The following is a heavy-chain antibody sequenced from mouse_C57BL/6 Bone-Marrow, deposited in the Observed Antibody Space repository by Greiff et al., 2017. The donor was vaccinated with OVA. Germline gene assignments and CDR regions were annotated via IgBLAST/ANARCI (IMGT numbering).Heavy chain of an antibody. Sequence: QVQLKESGPGLVQPSQSLSITCTVSGFSLTSYGVHWVRQSPGKGLEWLGVIWSGRSTDYNAAFISRLSISKDNSKSQVFFKMNSLQADDTAIYYCARIYSNYGYYAMDYWGQGTSVTVSS. CDR1: GFSLTSYG. J-gene: IGHJ4*01. V-gene: IGHV2-2*01. CDR3: ARIYSNYGYYAMDY. D-gene: IGHD2-5*01. CDR2: IWSGRST.